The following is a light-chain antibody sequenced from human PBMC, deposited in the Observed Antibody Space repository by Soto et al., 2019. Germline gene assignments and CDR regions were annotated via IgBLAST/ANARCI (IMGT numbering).Light chain of an antibody. Sequence: DIQMIQSPSSLSASVGDRVTITCQASQEISNYLNWYQQKPGKAPKLLIYDASNLDREDASRFSGRGSGTDFTCTISSLQPADCATYYCQQYDQLPRTFGRGTKVEIK. V-gene: IGKV1-33*01. J-gene: IGKJ1*01. CDR2: DAS. CDR1: QEISNY. CDR3: QQYDQLPRT.